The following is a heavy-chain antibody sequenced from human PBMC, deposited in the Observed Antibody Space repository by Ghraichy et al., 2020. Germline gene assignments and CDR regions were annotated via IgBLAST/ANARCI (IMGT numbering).Heavy chain of an antibody. CDR1: GFTFSTFW. V-gene: IGHV3-7*03. D-gene: IGHD6-13*01. CDR2: IKQDGTEK. J-gene: IGHJ4*02. CDR3: ARDLSSSWYAY. Sequence: ESLNISCTASGFTFSTFWMSWVRQAPGKGLEWVANIKQDGTEKYYVDSVKGRFTISRDNAKNSLYLQMNGLRAEDTAVYFCARDLSSSWYAYWGQGTLVTVSS.